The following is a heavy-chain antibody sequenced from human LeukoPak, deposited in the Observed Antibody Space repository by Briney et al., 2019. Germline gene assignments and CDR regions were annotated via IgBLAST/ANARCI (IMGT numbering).Heavy chain of an antibody. CDR3: AKETPNTGWFDP. Sequence: GASVKVSCKASGHTFTTYYVHLVRQAPGQELEWMGVINPSGDGTNYPQRFQGRVTLTRDTSTSTVYMELSSLGSEDTAIYYCAKETPNTGWFDPWGQGTLVTVSS. CDR1: GHTFTTYY. J-gene: IGHJ5*02. CDR2: INPSGDGT. V-gene: IGHV1-46*01. D-gene: IGHD1-14*01.